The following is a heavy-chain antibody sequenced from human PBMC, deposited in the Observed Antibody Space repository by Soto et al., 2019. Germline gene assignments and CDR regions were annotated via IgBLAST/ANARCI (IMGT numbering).Heavy chain of an antibody. CDR2: LSGTADST. CDR1: GFTVTIYA. Sequence: EVQLLESGGGLVQPGGSLRLSCAASGFTVTIYAMSWVRQAPGKGLEWVSLLSGTADSTHYANSVKGRFTISRDDSKATLYLQMSGLRVEDTAVYYCAKDNGNYGSGTFSHWGQGTLVTVSS. D-gene: IGHD3-10*01. V-gene: IGHV3-23*01. J-gene: IGHJ4*02. CDR3: AKDNGNYGSGTFSH.